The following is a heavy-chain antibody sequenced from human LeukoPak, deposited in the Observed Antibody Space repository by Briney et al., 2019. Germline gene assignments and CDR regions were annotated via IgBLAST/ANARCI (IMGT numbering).Heavy chain of an antibody. D-gene: IGHD3-3*01. Sequence: GGSLRLSCAASGFTFSDYYMSWIRQAPGKGLEWVSYISSSGSTIYYADSAKGRFTISRDNPKNSLYLQMNSLRAEDTAVYYCARDYDFWSGYFGNWFDPWGQGTLVTVSS. J-gene: IGHJ5*02. V-gene: IGHV3-11*01. CDR2: ISSSGSTI. CDR1: GFTFSDYY. CDR3: ARDYDFWSGYFGNWFDP.